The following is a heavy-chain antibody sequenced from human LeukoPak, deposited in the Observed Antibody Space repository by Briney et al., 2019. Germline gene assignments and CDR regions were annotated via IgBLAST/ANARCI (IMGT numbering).Heavy chain of an antibody. Sequence: PGASLRLSCAASGFTFSSYAMSWVRQAPGKGLEWVSAMSGSGGSTYYADSVKGRFTISRDNSKNTLYLQMNSLRAEDTAVYYCAKGDRYSGYDDSFDYWGQGTLVTVSS. CDR2: MSGSGGST. CDR3: AKGDRYSGYDDSFDY. D-gene: IGHD5-12*01. CDR1: GFTFSSYA. V-gene: IGHV3-23*01. J-gene: IGHJ4*02.